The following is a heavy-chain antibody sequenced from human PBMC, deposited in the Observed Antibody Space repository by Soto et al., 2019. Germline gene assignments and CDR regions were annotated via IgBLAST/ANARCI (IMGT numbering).Heavy chain of an antibody. CDR1: GFSLSTSGVG. CDR3: AHRRSILRYFDWLSSRGLYFDY. J-gene: IGHJ4*02. Sequence: SGPTLVNPTQTLTLTCTFSGFSLSTSGVGVGWIRQPPGKALEWLALIYWDDDKRYSPSLKSRLTITKDTSKNQVVLTMTNMDPVDTATYYCAHRRSILRYFDWLSSRGLYFDYWGQGTLVTVSS. V-gene: IGHV2-5*02. D-gene: IGHD3-9*01. CDR2: IYWDDDK.